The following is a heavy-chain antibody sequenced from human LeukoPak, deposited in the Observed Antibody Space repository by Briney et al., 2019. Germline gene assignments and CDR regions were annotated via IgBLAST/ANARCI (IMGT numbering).Heavy chain of an antibody. V-gene: IGHV3-23*01. CDR2: VRGSDAGT. D-gene: IGHD1-26*01. CDR1: GFTFSSYA. Sequence: GGSLRLSCAASGFTFSSYAMNWVRQAPGKGLEWVSAVRGSDAGTSYADSVKGRFTISRDNSKNTLYLQMNSLGAEETAVYYCAKNRGGSYYSGSDYWGQETLVTVSS. J-gene: IGHJ4*02. CDR3: AKNRGGSYYSGSDY.